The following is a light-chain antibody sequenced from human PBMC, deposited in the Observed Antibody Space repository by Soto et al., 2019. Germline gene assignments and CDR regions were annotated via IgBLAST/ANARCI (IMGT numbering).Light chain of an antibody. V-gene: IGKV3-11*01. CDR1: QSVISY. Sequence: EIVLTQSPATLSLSPGERATLSCRASQSVISYLAWYQQKPGQAPRLLIYDASNMATGIPARFSGSGSGTDFTLTISSLEPEDCAVYYCKRRSNWPWTVGQGTKVEIK. CDR3: KRRSNWPWT. J-gene: IGKJ1*01. CDR2: DAS.